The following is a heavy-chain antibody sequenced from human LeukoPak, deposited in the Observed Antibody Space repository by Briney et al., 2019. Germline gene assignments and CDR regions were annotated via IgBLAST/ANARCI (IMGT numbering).Heavy chain of an antibody. CDR1: GYTFTGYY. Sequence: GASVKVSCKASGYTFTGYYMHWVRQAPGQGLEWIGWINPNSGGTNYAQKFQGRVTMTRDTSISTAYMELSRLRSDDTAVYHCARGEQQLVLYYYYMDVWGKGTTVTVSS. CDR2: INPNSGGT. D-gene: IGHD6-13*01. J-gene: IGHJ6*03. V-gene: IGHV1-2*02. CDR3: ARGEQQLVLYYYYMDV.